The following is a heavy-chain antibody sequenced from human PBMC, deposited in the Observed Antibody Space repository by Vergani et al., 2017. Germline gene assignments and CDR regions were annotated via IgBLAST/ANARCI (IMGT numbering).Heavy chain of an antibody. D-gene: IGHD3-3*01. CDR2: IYYSGST. J-gene: IGHJ6*02. Sequence: QVQLQQWGAGLLKPSETLSLTCAVYGGSFSGYYWSWIRQPPGKGLEWIGSIYYSGSTYYNPSLKSRVTISVDTSKNQFSLKLSSVTAADTAVYYCARRPEWPHYYYYGMDVWGQGTTVTVSS. CDR1: GGSFSGYY. CDR3: ARRPEWPHYYYYGMDV. V-gene: IGHV4-34*01.